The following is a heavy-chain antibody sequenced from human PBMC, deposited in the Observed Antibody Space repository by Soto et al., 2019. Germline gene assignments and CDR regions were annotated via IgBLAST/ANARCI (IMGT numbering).Heavy chain of an antibody. J-gene: IGHJ4*02. Sequence: GESLKISCKGSGYSFTSYWIGWVRQMPGKGLEWMGIIYPGDSDTRYSPSFQGQVTISADKSISTAYLQWSSLKASDTAMYYCARQRIAAAGTIYFDYWGQGTLVTVSS. CDR1: GYSFTSYW. CDR3: ARQRIAAAGTIYFDY. D-gene: IGHD6-13*01. V-gene: IGHV5-51*01. CDR2: IYPGDSDT.